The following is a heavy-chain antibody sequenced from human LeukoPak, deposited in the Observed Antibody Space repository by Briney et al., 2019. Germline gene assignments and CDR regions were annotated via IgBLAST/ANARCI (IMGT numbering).Heavy chain of an antibody. CDR2: IYTSGGT. Sequence: SETLSLTCTVSGGSISSCYWSWIRQPAGKGLEWIGRIYTSGGTNYNPSLKSRVTMSVDTSKNQFSLKLSSVTAADTAVYYCARERSVVVITTWSGWFDPWGQGTLVTVSS. CDR3: ARERSVVVITTWSGWFDP. V-gene: IGHV4-4*07. D-gene: IGHD3-22*01. CDR1: GGSISSCY. J-gene: IGHJ5*02.